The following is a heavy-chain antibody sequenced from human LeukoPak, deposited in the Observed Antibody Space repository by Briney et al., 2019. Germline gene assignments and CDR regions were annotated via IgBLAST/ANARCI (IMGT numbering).Heavy chain of an antibody. D-gene: IGHD6-6*01. CDR3: ARQGIAARFNYYYGMDV. CDR1: GGTFSSYA. Sequence: HRASVKVSCKASGGTFSSYAINWVRQAPGQGLEWMGGIIPIFGAANYAQKFQGRVTITADESTSTAYMELSSLRSEDTAVYYCARQGIAARFNYYYGMDVWGQGTTVTVSS. V-gene: IGHV1-69*01. CDR2: IIPIFGAA. J-gene: IGHJ6*02.